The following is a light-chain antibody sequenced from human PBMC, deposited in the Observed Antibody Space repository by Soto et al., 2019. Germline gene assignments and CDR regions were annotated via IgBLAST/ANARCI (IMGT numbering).Light chain of an antibody. J-gene: IGKJ5*01. CDR3: QQRSNWPPAIT. CDR2: ETS. Sequence: IVLTQSPATLSLSPGDRATLSCRARQNISSHLAWYQQNPGQAPRLLIYETSNRATGIPARFSGSGSGTDFTLTISSLEPEDFAVYYCQQRSNWPPAITFGQGTRLEI. V-gene: IGKV3-11*01. CDR1: QNISSH.